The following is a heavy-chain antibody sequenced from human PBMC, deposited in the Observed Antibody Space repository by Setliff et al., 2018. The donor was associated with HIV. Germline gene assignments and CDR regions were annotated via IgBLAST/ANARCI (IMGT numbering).Heavy chain of an antibody. CDR3: ARAYNVYDYRFDSSGYDY. CDR1: GFTFSSYW. CDR2: IKQDGSEK. J-gene: IGHJ4*02. D-gene: IGHD3-22*01. V-gene: IGHV3-7*03. Sequence: GGSLRLSCAASGFTFSSYWMSWVRQAPGKGLEWVANIKQDGSEKYYVDSVKGRFIASTDNARNSLFLEMNSLRAEDTAVYYCARAYNVYDYRFDSSGYDYWGQGTLVTAPQ.